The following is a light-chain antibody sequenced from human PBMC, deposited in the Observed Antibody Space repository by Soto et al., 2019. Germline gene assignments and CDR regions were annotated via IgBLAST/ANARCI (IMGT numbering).Light chain of an antibody. CDR3: SSYAGSNNFV. J-gene: IGLJ2*01. CDR1: SSDVGGYNY. CDR2: EVS. V-gene: IGLV2-8*01. Sequence: QSALTQPPSASGSPGQSVTISCTGTSSDVGGYNYVSWYQQHPGKAPKLMIYEVSKRPSGVPDRFSGSKSGNTASLTVSGLQAEDETDYYCSSYAGSNNFVFGGGTKVTFL.